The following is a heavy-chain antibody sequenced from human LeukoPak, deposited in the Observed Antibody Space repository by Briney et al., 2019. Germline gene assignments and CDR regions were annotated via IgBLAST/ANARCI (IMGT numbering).Heavy chain of an antibody. V-gene: IGHV4-34*01. CDR2: INHSGST. CDR3: ARDSHDILTGEDAFDI. D-gene: IGHD3-9*01. J-gene: IGHJ3*02. CDR1: GGSFSGYY. Sequence: SETLSLTCAVYGGSFSGYYWSWIRQPPGKGLEWIGEINHSGSTNYNPSLKSRVTISVDASKNQFSLKLSSVTAADTAVYYCARDSHDILTGEDAFDIWGQGTMVTVSS.